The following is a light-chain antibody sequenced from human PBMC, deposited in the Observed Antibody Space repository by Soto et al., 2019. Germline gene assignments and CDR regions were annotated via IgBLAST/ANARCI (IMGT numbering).Light chain of an antibody. Sequence: QSVLTQPPSVSGSPGQSVTISCTGTSSDFGSYNHVSWYQQHPGKAPKLMIYEVTKRPSGVPDRFSGSKSGNTASLTVSGLQAEDEADYYCSSFAGFNNFYLFGTGTKLTVL. V-gene: IGLV2-8*01. CDR2: EVT. CDR1: SSDFGSYNH. CDR3: SSFAGFNNFYL. J-gene: IGLJ1*01.